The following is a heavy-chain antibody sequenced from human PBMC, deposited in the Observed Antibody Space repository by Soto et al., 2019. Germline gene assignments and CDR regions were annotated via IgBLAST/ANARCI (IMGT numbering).Heavy chain of an antibody. CDR3: VKEGYYYDSSGYYYGWFDP. Sequence: GGSLKLSCSASGFTFSSYAMHWVRQAPGQGLEYVSAISSNGGSTYFADSVKGRFTISRDNSKNTLYLQMSSLRAEDTAVYYCVKEGYYYDSSGYYYGWFDPWGQGTLVTSPQ. V-gene: IGHV3-64D*06. J-gene: IGHJ5*02. CDR1: GFTFSSYA. CDR2: ISSNGGST. D-gene: IGHD3-22*01.